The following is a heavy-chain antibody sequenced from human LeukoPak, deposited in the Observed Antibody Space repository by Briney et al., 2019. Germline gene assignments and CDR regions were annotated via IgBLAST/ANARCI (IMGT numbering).Heavy chain of an antibody. V-gene: IGHV3-9*01. CDR3: AELGITMIGGV. Sequence: GGSLRLSCAASGFTFDDYAMHWVRQAPGKGLEWVSGISWKSGNIDYADCVKGRFTISRDNARNSLYLQMNSLRAEDTAVYYCAELGITMIGGVWGKGTTVTISS. CDR1: GFTFDDYA. J-gene: IGHJ6*04. D-gene: IGHD3-10*02. CDR2: ISWKSGNI.